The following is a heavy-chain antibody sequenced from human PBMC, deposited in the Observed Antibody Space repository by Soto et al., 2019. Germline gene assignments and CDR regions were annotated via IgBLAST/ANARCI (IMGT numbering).Heavy chain of an antibody. Sequence: ASVKVSCKASGYTFTSYGISWVRQAPGQGLEWMGWISAYNGNRNYAQKLQGRVTITRDTSTSTAYMELRSLRSEDTTVYSCARDGTPAFRAYTQGRGYYYMDVWGKGTTVTFSS. J-gene: IGHJ6*03. CDR3: ARDGTPAFRAYTQGRGYYYMDV. CDR1: GYTFTSYG. CDR2: ISAYNGNR. V-gene: IGHV1-18*01. D-gene: IGHD3-16*01.